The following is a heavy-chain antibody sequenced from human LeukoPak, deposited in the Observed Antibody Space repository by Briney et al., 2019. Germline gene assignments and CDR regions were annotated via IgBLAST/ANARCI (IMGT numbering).Heavy chain of an antibody. V-gene: IGHV3-15*01. Sequence: PGGSLRLSCAVFEYPFKDSYMSWVRQAPGKGLEWIGRIKTTTDGCATDYVAPVKGRFTISRDDSENTLYLQMNSLKTEDAAMYYCMTGLGSYWGQGALVTVSP. CDR1: EYPFKDSY. D-gene: IGHD3-10*01. CDR3: MTGLGSY. CDR2: IKTTTDGCAT. J-gene: IGHJ4*02.